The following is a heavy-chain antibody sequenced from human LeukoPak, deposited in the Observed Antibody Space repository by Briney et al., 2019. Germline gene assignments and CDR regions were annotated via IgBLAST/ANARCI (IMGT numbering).Heavy chain of an antibody. J-gene: IGHJ4*02. D-gene: IGHD6-13*01. Sequence: PGGALRLSCAASGFTFSSYWMGWVRQAPGKGLEWMANMKYDGSEKYYVYCVKGRFTISRHNYNNSLYLQMNSLRAEDTAVYYCARDIEAAGLFLDYWGQGTVVTVSS. CDR1: GFTFSSYW. CDR2: MKYDGSEK. V-gene: IGHV3-7*01. CDR3: ARDIEAAGLFLDY.